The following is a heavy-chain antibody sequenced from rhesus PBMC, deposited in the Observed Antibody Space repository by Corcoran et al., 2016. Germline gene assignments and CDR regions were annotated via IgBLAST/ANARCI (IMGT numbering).Heavy chain of an antibody. Sequence: QVQLQESGPGLVKPSQTLSLTCAISGDSVSSNSATWNWIRQSPSRGLEWLGRTYYRSNEYNDYSQSVQNRICINPDTSKNQFSLQLNSVTPDDMAVYYCARLTYYNIWTGYYTFDYLGQGVLVTVSS. CDR1: GDSVSSNSAT. J-gene: IGHJ4*01. V-gene: IGHV6-1*01. CDR2: TYYRSNEYN. D-gene: IGHD3-3*01. CDR3: ARLTYYNIWTGYYTFDY.